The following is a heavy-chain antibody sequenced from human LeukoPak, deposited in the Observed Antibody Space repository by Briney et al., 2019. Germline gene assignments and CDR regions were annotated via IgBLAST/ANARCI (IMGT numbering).Heavy chain of an antibody. D-gene: IGHD3-16*02. CDR2: ISSSSSYI. CDR1: GFTLSSYS. Sequence: PGGSLRLSCAASGFTLSSYSMNWVRQAPGKGLEWVSSISSSSSYIYYADSVKGRFTISRDNAKNSLYLQMNSLRAEDTAVYYCARGARLGELSPSGYWGQGTLVTVSS. J-gene: IGHJ4*02. CDR3: ARGARLGELSPSGY. V-gene: IGHV3-21*01.